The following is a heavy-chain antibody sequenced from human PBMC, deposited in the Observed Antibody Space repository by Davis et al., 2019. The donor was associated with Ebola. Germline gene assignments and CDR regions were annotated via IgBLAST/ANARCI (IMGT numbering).Heavy chain of an antibody. V-gene: IGHV1-46*01. Sequence: ASVKVSCKASGYTFTSYYMHWVRQAPGQGLEWMGLINPSGGSTSYAQKFQGRVTMTRDTSTSTVYMELSSLRSEDTAVYYCARDGIAARMGHWFDPWGQGTLVTVSS. CDR2: INPSGGST. CDR3: ARDGIAARMGHWFDP. D-gene: IGHD6-6*01. J-gene: IGHJ5*02. CDR1: GYTFTSYY.